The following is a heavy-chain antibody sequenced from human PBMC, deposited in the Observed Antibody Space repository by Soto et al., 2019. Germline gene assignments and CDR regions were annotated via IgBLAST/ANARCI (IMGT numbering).Heavy chain of an antibody. CDR3: ARMSGTYYVPDY. J-gene: IGHJ4*02. D-gene: IGHD1-26*01. CDR2: IYPRGST. V-gene: IGHV4-31*03. Sequence: QVQLQESGPRLVEASQTLSLTCTVSNASITSSGYYWSWVRQPPGQSLEWIGCIYPRGSTFYSPSLQSRLTMSVDTSKNQFSLTLRSVTAADTAVYHCARMSGTYYVPDYWGQGTLVTVSS. CDR1: NASITSSGYY.